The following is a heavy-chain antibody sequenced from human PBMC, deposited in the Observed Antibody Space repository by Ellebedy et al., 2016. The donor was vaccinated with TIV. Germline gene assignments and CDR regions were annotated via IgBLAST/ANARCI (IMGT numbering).Heavy chain of an antibody. CDR1: GGSISSYY. D-gene: IGHD3-3*01. CDR2: IYYSGST. J-gene: IGHJ3*01. CDR3: ARHGSTIFGETDVFDV. Sequence: MPSETLSLTCTVSGGSISSYYWTWIRQPPGKGLEWIGYIYYSGSTNYSPSLKSRVTISVDTSKNQFSLKLTSVTAADTAVYYCARHGSTIFGETDVFDVWGQGTVVTVSS. V-gene: IGHV4-59*08.